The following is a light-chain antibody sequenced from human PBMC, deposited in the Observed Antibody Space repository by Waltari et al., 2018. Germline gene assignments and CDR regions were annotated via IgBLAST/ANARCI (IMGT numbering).Light chain of an antibody. CDR3: QQYYSTPWT. Sequence: DIVMTQSPDSLAVSLGERATINCKSSQSVLYSSNNKNYLAWYQQKPGQSPKLLIYWASNRESGVPDRISGSGSGTDFTLTISSLQAEDVAVYYCQQYYSTPWTFGQGTKVEIK. CDR2: WAS. J-gene: IGKJ1*01. CDR1: QSVLYSSNNKNY. V-gene: IGKV4-1*01.